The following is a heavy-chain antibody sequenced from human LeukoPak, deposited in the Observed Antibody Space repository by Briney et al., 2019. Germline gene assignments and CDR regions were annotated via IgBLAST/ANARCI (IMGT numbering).Heavy chain of an antibody. J-gene: IGHJ4*02. D-gene: IGHD1-1*01. V-gene: IGHV4-59*08. CDR1: GGSISSYF. Sequence: SETLSLTCTVSGGSISSYFWNWIRQPPGKGLEWIGYIYHTGTTKYNPSLKSRVAISVDTSKNQFSLKLSSVTAADTAVYYCARARYNWNDGSYFDYWGQGTLVTVSS. CDR2: IYHTGTT. CDR3: ARARYNWNDGSYFDY.